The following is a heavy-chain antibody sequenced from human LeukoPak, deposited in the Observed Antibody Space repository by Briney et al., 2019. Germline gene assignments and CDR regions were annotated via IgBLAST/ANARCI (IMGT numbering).Heavy chain of an antibody. CDR2: IKSDGSEE. Sequence: PGRSLRLSCAPSGFIFSSYWMCWVRQAPGKGLEWVANIKSDGSEEYYGDSVKGRFTISRDNAKNSLYLQMNSLRVEDTAVYYCARGDLWLGHWGQGSLVTVSS. V-gene: IGHV3-7*01. CDR1: GFIFSSYW. J-gene: IGHJ4*02. CDR3: ARGDLWLGH. D-gene: IGHD3-10*01.